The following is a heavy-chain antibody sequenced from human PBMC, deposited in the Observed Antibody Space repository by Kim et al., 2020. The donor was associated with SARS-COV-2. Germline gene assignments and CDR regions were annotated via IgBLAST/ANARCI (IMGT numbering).Heavy chain of an antibody. V-gene: IGHV3-11*01. CDR3: ARDRIRGAPYFDD. J-gene: IGHJ4*02. Sequence: YADPVKGRFTNSRDNAKNSLYLQMNSLRAEDTAVYYCARDRIRGAPYFDDWGQGTLVTVSS. D-gene: IGHD1-26*01.